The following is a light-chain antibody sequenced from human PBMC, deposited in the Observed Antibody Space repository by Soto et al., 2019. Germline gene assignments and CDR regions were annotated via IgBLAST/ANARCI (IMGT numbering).Light chain of an antibody. CDR3: NQYRNCHPVT. J-gene: IGKJ2*01. CDR2: TAS. V-gene: IGKV3-15*01. Sequence: EIVMTQSPATLYVSPGESATLSCTASQSVSSNLAWYPHKLGQAPRLLPHTASTSATGIPARFSGSGSETEFTLTTSGLQSEDVSGYCCNQYRNCHPVTFGQETKLEIK. CDR1: QSVSSN.